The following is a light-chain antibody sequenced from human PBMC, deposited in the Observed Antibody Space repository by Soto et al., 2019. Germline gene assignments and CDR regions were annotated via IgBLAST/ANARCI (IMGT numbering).Light chain of an antibody. CDR3: QQRDKWPRT. V-gene: IGKV3-11*01. J-gene: IGKJ2*01. CDR2: GAS. CDR1: QSVGSY. Sequence: DIVLTQSPXTLSLSPGERATLSCRASQSVGSYLAWFQHKPGQAPRLLIYGASNRATDIPGRFSGRGSGTDFTLTISSLESGDSAVYYCQQRDKWPRTFGQGTKLEIK.